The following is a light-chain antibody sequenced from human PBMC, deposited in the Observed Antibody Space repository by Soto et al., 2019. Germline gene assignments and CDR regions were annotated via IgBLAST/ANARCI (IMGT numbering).Light chain of an antibody. V-gene: IGLV2-23*01. J-gene: IGLJ2*01. CDR2: EST. Sequence: QSALTQPASVSGSPGQSITISCTGSSSDVGSSNLVSWFQQDPGKAPKLIIYESTERPSGVSGRFSASKSGDTASLTISGLQAEDEADYYCCSYVPASTSLVLGGGTKVTVL. CDR3: CSYVPASTSLV. CDR1: SSDVGSSNL.